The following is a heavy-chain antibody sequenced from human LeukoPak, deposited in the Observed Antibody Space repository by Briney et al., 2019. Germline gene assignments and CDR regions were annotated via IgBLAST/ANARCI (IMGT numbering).Heavy chain of an antibody. CDR1: GGSISSGSYY. V-gene: IGHV4-61*02. CDR2: IYTSGST. D-gene: IGHD6-13*01. J-gene: IGHJ6*03. CDR3: ARTLIAAAGTIGYYYYYMDV. Sequence: SETLSLTCTVSGGSISSGSYYWSWIRQPAGKGLEWIGRIYTSGSTNYNPSLKSRVTISVDTSKNQFSLKLSSVTAADTAVYYCARTLIAAAGTIGYYYYYMDVWGKGTTVTISS.